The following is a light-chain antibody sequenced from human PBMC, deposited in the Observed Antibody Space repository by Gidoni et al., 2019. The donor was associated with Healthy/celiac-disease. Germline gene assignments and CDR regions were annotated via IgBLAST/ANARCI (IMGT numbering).Light chain of an antibody. V-gene: IGKV4-1*01. Sequence: DIVMTQSPASLAVSLGDRATINCKSSQSVLYSSNNKKYLAWYQQKPGQPPKLRIYWASTRESGVPDRFSGSGSGTDFTLTISSLQAEDVAVYYCQQYYSTPFTFGPGTKVDIK. CDR3: QQYYSTPFT. CDR1: QSVLYSSNNKKY. J-gene: IGKJ3*01. CDR2: WAS.